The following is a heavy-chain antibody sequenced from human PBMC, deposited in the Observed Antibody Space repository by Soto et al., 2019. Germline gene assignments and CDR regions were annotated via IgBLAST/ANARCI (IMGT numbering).Heavy chain of an antibody. V-gene: IGHV1-18*01. CDR3: ARDPTPGPELLGAYGMDV. D-gene: IGHD1-26*01. CDR1: GYTFTSYG. CDR2: ISAYNGNT. J-gene: IGHJ6*02. Sequence: ASVKVSCKASGYTFTSYGISWGRQAPGQGLEWMGWISAYNGNTNYAQKLQGRVTMTPDTSTSTAYMELRSLRSDDTAVYYCARDPTPGPELLGAYGMDVWGQGSTVTVSS.